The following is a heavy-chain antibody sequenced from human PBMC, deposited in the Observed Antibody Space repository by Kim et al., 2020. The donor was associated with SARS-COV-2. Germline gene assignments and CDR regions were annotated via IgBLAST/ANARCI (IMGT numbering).Heavy chain of an antibody. V-gene: IGHV1-69*01. J-gene: IGHJ4*02. D-gene: IGHD2-15*01. CDR3: ARDRCSGGSCSFDY. Sequence: AQKFQGRVTITADESTSTAYMELSSLRSEDTAVYYCARDRCSGGSCSFDYWGQGTLVTVSS.